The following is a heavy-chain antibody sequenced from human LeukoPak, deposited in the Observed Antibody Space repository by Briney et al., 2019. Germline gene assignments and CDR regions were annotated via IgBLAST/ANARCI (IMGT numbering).Heavy chain of an antibody. CDR1: GGSTSSSSYY. CDR2: IYYSGST. J-gene: IGHJ3*02. Sequence: SETLSLTCTVSGGSTSSSSYYWGWIRQPPGKGLEWIGSIYYSGSTYYNPSLKSRVTISVDTSKNQFSLKLSSVTAADTAVYYCASMGGSVSDAFDIWGQGTMVTVSS. CDR3: ASMGGSVSDAFDI. D-gene: IGHD3-16*01. V-gene: IGHV4-39*01.